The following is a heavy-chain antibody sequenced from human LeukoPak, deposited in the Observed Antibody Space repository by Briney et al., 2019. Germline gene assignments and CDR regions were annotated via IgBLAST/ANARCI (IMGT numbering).Heavy chain of an antibody. V-gene: IGHV4-30-2*01. Sequence: SQTLSLTCAVSSGSISSGGYSWSWIRQPPGKGLEWIGEINHSGSTNYNPSLKSRVTISVDTSKNQFSLKLSSVTAADTAVYYCARVGPYDSSGYGGYWGQGTLVTVSS. CDR2: INHSGST. CDR1: SGSISSGGYS. CDR3: ARVGPYDSSGYGGY. D-gene: IGHD3-22*01. J-gene: IGHJ4*02.